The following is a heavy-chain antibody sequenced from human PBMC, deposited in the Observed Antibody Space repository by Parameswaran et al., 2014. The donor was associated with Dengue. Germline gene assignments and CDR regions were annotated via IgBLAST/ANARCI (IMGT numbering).Heavy chain of an antibody. Sequence: WVRQAPGQRLEWMGWINAGNGNTKYSRKFQGRVTITRDTSASTAYMELSSLRSEDTAVYYCARVRVGTTPFDYWGQGTLVTVSS. CDR3: ARVRVGTTPFDY. D-gene: IGHD1-26*01. V-gene: IGHV1-3*01. J-gene: IGHJ4*02. CDR2: INAGNGNT.